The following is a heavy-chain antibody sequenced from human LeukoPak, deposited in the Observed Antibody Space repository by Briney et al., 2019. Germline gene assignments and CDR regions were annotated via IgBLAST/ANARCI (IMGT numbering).Heavy chain of an antibody. Sequence: GGSLRLSCAASGFIFNKAWMNWVRQAPGKGPEWVGRIKSKNDGGTTDYGSPVKGRFTISRDDSKNTLYLQMNSLITDDTAIYYCTPVMVEDRGFWGQGTLVTVSS. CDR2: IKSKNDGGTT. CDR3: TPVMVEDRGF. V-gene: IGHV3-15*01. CDR1: GFIFNKAW. J-gene: IGHJ4*02. D-gene: IGHD2-15*01.